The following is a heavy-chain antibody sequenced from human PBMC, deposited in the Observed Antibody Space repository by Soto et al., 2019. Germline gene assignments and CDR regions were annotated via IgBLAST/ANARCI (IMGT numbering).Heavy chain of an antibody. D-gene: IGHD2-8*01. Sequence: ASVKVSCKASGYTFTCYYMHWVRQAPGQGLEWMGWINPNSGGTNYAQKFQGWVTMTRDTSISTAYMELSRLRSDDTAVYYCARVSMLPAHAFDIWGQGTMVTVSS. CDR2: INPNSGGT. CDR1: GYTFTCYY. J-gene: IGHJ3*02. CDR3: ARVSMLPAHAFDI. V-gene: IGHV1-2*04.